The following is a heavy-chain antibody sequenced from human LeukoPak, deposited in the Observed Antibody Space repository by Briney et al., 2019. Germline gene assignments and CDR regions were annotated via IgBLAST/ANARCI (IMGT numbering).Heavy chain of an antibody. Sequence: SETLSLTCAVYGGSFSGYYWSWIRQPPGKGLEWIGEINHSGSTNYNPSLKSRVTISVDTSKNQFSPKLSSVTAADTAVYYCARGRTNYDILTGSASNWFDPWGQGTLVTVSS. D-gene: IGHD3-9*01. CDR1: GGSFSGYY. CDR2: INHSGST. CDR3: ARGRTNYDILTGSASNWFDP. J-gene: IGHJ5*02. V-gene: IGHV4-34*01.